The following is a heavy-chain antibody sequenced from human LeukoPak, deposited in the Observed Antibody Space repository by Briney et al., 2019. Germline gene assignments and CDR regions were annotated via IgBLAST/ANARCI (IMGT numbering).Heavy chain of an antibody. Sequence: SETLSLTCTVSGGSISSYYWSWIRQPPGKGLEWIGYIYYSGSTNYNPSLKSRVTISVDTSKNQFSLRLSSVTAADTAVYYCARGKVIVASDAFDIWGQGTMVTVSS. CDR3: ARGKVIVASDAFDI. CDR1: GGSISSYY. V-gene: IGHV4-59*01. J-gene: IGHJ3*02. CDR2: IYYSGST. D-gene: IGHD5-12*01.